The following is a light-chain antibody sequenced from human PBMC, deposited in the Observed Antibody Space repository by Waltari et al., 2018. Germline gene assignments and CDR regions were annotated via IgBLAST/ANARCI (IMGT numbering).Light chain of an antibody. CDR2: DVT. J-gene: IGLJ3*02. V-gene: IGLV2-11*01. CDR3: CSYAGSITFWV. CDR1: SSDVGGYNY. Sequence: QSALTQPRSVSGSPGQSVTISCTGTSSDVGGYNYVPWYQHHPGKAPKLLIYDVTKRPSGVPDRFSASKSDNTASLTISGLQAEDEADYYCCSYAGSITFWVFGGGTKLTVL.